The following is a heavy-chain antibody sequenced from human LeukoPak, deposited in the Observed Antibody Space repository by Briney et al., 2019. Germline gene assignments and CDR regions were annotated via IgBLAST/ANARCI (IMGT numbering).Heavy chain of an antibody. J-gene: IGHJ4*02. CDR2: ISGSGTTI. V-gene: IGHV3-48*03. CDR1: GFTFNSYE. D-gene: IGHD6-19*01. CDR3: VRESSGWYPFDY. Sequence: GGSLRLSCAASGFTFNSYEMNWVRQAPGKGLEWVSYISGSGTTIYYADSVKGRFTISRDNARNSLYLQMNSLRADDTAVYYCVRESSGWYPFDYWGQGTLVTVSS.